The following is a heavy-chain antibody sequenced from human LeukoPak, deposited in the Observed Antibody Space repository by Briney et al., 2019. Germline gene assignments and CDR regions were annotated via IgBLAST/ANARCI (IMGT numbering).Heavy chain of an antibody. J-gene: IGHJ6*03. CDR3: ARGVLGQWPYYYYYMDV. V-gene: IGHV3-30*04. CDR2: ISYDGSNK. D-gene: IGHD6-19*01. Sequence: GGSLRLSCAASGFTFSSYAMHWVRQAPGKGLEWVAVISYDGSNKYYADSVKGRFTISRDNSKNTLYLQMNSLRAEDTAVYYCARGVLGQWPYYYYYMDVWGKGTTVTVSS. CDR1: GFTFSSYA.